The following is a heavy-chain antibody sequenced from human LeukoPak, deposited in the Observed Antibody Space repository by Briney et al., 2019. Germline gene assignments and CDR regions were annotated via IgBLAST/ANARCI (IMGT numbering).Heavy chain of an antibody. CDR1: GGSISSYY. V-gene: IGHV4-59*01. J-gene: IGHJ6*02. CDR2: IYYSGST. Sequence: SETLSLTCTVSGGSISSYYWSWIRQPPGKGLEWIGYIYYSGSTNYNPSLESRVTISVDTSKNQFSLKLSSVTAADTAVYYCARQGYCSGGSCYRLDYYYYGMDVWGQGTTVTVSS. CDR3: ARQGYCSGGSCYRLDYYYYGMDV. D-gene: IGHD2-15*01.